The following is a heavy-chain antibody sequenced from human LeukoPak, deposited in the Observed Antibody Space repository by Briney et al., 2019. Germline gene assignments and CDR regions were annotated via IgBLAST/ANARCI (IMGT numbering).Heavy chain of an antibody. CDR3: SRGAPGSYCSGGSCPYFDY. CDR2: VNPNSGHT. J-gene: IGHJ4*02. D-gene: IGHD2-15*01. Sequence: ASVKVSCKASVYTFTSYDINWVRQATGQGLAWVGWVNPNSGHTGYAQKFQGRVTITRHTSISTAYMELSSLRSEDTALYYCSRGAPGSYCSGGSCPYFDYWGQGTLVSVSS. CDR1: VYTFTSYD. V-gene: IGHV1-8*01.